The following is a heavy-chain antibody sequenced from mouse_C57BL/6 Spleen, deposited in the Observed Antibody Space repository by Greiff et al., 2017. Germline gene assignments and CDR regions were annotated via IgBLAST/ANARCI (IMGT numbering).Heavy chain of an antibody. CDR3: TRHLLGAMGD. Sequence: QVQLQQSGAELVRPGASVTLSCKASGYTFTDYEMHWVKQTPVHGLEWIGAIDPETGGTAYNQKFKGKAILTADKSSSTAYMELRSLTSEDSAVYYCTRHLLGAMGDWGQGASVTVSS. D-gene: IGHD3-3*01. CDR1: GYTFTDYE. CDR2: IDPETGGT. J-gene: IGHJ4*01. V-gene: IGHV1-15*01.